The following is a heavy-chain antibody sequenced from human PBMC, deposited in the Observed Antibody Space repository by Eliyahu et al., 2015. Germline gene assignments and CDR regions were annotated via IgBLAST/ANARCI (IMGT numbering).Heavy chain of an antibody. D-gene: IGHD2-21*02. Sequence: QVQLQESGPGVVKPSETLSLTCTVSGDSISGYYCYWMRQPPGKGLDWIGYIYYSGSASYSPSLKSRVTMSVDTSKNQFSLNLTSVTAADTAVYYCATSTCLGDCARAFDIWGQGTVVTVAS. V-gene: IGHV4-59*01. CDR3: ATSTCLGDCARAFDI. J-gene: IGHJ3*02. CDR2: IYYSGSA. CDR1: GDSISGYY.